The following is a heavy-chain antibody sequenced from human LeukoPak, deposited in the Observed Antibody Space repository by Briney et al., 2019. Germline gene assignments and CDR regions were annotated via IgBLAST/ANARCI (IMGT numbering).Heavy chain of an antibody. D-gene: IGHD3-22*01. Sequence: SGGSLRLSCAASGFAFTDYAMGWVRQAPGKGLEWVSTVQSNGVETYYADSVKGRFTISRDNSKNTVYLQMNSLRAEDTAVYYCARDYYDSSGGVYYFDYWGQGTLVTVSS. CDR2: VQSNGVET. J-gene: IGHJ4*02. CDR1: GFAFTDYA. CDR3: ARDYYDSSGGVYYFDY. V-gene: IGHV3-23*01.